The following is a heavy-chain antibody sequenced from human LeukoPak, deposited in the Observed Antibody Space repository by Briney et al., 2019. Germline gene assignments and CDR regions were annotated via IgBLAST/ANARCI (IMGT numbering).Heavy chain of an antibody. J-gene: IGHJ3*02. D-gene: IGHD5-24*01. CDR2: IYYSGST. CDR3: ARQKMATITWGAFDI. V-gene: IGHV4-59*01. Sequence: SETLSLTCTVSGGSISSYYWSWIRQPPGKGLEWIGYIYYSGSTNYNPSLKSRVTISVDTSKNQFSLKLSSVTAADTAVYYCARQKMATITWGAFDIWGQGTMVTVSS. CDR1: GGSISSYY.